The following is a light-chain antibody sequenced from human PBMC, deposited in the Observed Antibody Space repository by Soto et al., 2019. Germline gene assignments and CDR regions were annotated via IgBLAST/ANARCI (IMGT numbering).Light chain of an antibody. CDR3: QHYNSYSEA. CDR1: QTIGTY. CDR2: DAS. J-gene: IGKJ1*01. V-gene: IGKV1-39*01. Sequence: IEVTQSPSSLAASLGDRVTITCRASQTIGTYVNWYRQKSGAAPELLIYDASTLQSGVPSRFRGGASGTDFTLTISSLQLDDFATDYCQHYNSYSEAFGQGTKVELK.